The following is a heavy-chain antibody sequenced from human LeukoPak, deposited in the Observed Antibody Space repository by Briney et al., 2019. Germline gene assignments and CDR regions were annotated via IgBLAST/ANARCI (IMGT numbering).Heavy chain of an antibody. V-gene: IGHV4-61*01. J-gene: IGHJ6*02. Sequence: PSETLSLTCTVSGGSVSSGSYYWSWIRQPPGKGLEWIGYIYYSGSTNYNPSLKSRVTISVDTSKNQFSLKLSSVTAADTAVYYCARDGASSIIPVDYYYGMDVWGQGTTVTVSS. D-gene: IGHD3-3*01. CDR3: ARDGASSIIPVDYYYGMDV. CDR2: IYYSGST. CDR1: GGSVSSGSYY.